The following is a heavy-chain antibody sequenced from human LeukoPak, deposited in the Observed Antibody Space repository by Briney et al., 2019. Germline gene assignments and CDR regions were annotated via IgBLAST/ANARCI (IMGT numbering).Heavy chain of an antibody. CDR1: GGSFSGYY. V-gene: IGHV4-34*01. Sequence: SETLSLTCAVYGGSFSGYYWSWIRQPPGKGLEWIGEINHSGSTNYNPSLKSRVTISVDTSKNQFSLKLSSVTAADTAVYYCARMRRGYCRGCFDYWGQGTLVTVSS. J-gene: IGHJ4*02. CDR2: INHSGST. D-gene: IGHD2-15*01. CDR3: ARMRRGYCRGCFDY.